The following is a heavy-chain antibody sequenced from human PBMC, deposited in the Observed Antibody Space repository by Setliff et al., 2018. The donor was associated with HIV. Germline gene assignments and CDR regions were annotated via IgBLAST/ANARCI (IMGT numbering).Heavy chain of an antibody. CDR1: GYTFTNNG. J-gene: IGHJ4*01. CDR2: ISPSGAST. D-gene: IGHD6-6*01. CDR3: AREAEQGERSSSWYFDY. V-gene: IGHV1-18*01. Sequence: ASVKVSCKASGYTFTNNGISWVRQAPGQGLEWMGWISPSGASTKYAQRLQGRVTLTRDTSSSTVYVELSSLRSDDTAVYYCAREAEQGERSSSWYFDYWGQGTLVTVSS.